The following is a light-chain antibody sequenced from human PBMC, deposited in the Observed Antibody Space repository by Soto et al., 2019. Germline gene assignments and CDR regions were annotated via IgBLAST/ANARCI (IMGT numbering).Light chain of an antibody. J-gene: IGKJ5*01. Sequence: EIVLTQSPGTLSLSPGEGATLSCRASQSVSSSYLAWYQQKPGQAPRLLIYGASSRATGIPDRFSGSGSGTDFTLTISRLEPKDFAVYYCQQYGSSRITFGQGTRLEIK. V-gene: IGKV3-20*01. CDR3: QQYGSSRIT. CDR2: GAS. CDR1: QSVSSSY.